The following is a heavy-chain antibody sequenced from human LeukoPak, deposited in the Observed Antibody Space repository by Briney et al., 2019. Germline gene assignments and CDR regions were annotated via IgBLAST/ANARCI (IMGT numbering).Heavy chain of an antibody. CDR2: ISYSGAT. CDR3: AAGGYYGSGAFHI. CDR1: GGPINSYY. D-gene: IGHD3-10*01. Sequence: SDTLSLTCTVSGGPINSYYWTWIRQPPGKALEWIGYISYSGATSYNPSLKSRVTISEDTSKNQFYLRLSSMTAADTAIYYCAAGGYYGSGAFHIWGLGTMVTVSS. V-gene: IGHV4-59*07. J-gene: IGHJ3*02.